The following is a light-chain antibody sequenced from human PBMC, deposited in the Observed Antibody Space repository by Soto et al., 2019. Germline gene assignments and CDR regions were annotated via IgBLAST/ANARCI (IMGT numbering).Light chain of an antibody. CDR1: QNIGSN. CDR2: GAS. V-gene: IGKV3-20*01. Sequence: EIGLPQSRCTLSLSPIEIQARSCRASQNIGSNLAWYQQKPGQAPRLLIYGASSRATGIPDRFSGSGSGTDFTLTISRLEPEDFAVYYCQQQGRSWITFGQGTRLEIK. J-gene: IGKJ5*01. CDR3: QQQGRSWIT.